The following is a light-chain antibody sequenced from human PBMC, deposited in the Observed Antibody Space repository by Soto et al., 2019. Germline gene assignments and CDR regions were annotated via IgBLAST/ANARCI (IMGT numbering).Light chain of an antibody. CDR3: KSYDNSLSGYV. V-gene: IGLV1-40*01. Sequence: QSVLTQPPSVSGAPGQRVTISCTGSSSNIGAGYIVHWYQQLPGTAPKLLIYGNSNRPSGVPDRFSGSNSGTSASLAITGRQPDDEADYYCKSYDNSLSGYVFGAGTKVTVL. CDR2: GNS. J-gene: IGLJ1*01. CDR1: SSNIGAGYI.